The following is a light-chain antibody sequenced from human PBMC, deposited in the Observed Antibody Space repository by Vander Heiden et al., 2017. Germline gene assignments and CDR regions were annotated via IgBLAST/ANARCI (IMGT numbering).Light chain of an antibody. V-gene: IGKV3-20*01. J-gene: IGKJ2*01. CDR2: AAS. CDR3: QQYGTSPYT. Sequence: ENVLTQSPGALSLSPGERATLTCRASQSVSSSHLAWYQQQPGQAPRLLIHAASSRATGISDRFSGGGSGTEYTLTISRLEPEDFAVYYCQQYGTSPYTFGQGTKLEIK. CDR1: QSVSSSH.